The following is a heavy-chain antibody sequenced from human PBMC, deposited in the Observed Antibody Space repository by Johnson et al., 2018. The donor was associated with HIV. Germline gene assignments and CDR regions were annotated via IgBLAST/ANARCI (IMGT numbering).Heavy chain of an antibody. D-gene: IGHD1-26*01. CDR1: GFTFDDYG. V-gene: IGHV3-20*04. CDR2: INWNGGST. Sequence: VQLVESGGGVVQPGRSLRLSCAASGFTFDDYGMSWVRQAPGKGLEWVSGINWNGGSTGYADSVKGRFTISRDNSKNTLSLQMNSPGVDDTAIYYCARVRAGRENAFDIWGQGTMVTVSS. CDR3: ARVRAGRENAFDI. J-gene: IGHJ3*02.